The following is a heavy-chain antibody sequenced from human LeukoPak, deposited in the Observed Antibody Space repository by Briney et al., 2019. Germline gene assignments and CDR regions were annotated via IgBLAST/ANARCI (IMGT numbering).Heavy chain of an antibody. V-gene: IGHV3-23*01. CDR2: ISDSGGAT. Sequence: PGGSLRLSCAASGFTFRSHGMNWVRQAPGKGLEWVSAISDSGGATYYADSVTGRFTISRDNSKNTLYLQMNSLRAEDTAVYYCARGDVLLWFGELFLDYWGKGNLVNVSS. CDR3: ARGDVLLWFGELFLDY. D-gene: IGHD3-10*01. J-gene: IGHJ4*02. CDR1: GFTFRSHG.